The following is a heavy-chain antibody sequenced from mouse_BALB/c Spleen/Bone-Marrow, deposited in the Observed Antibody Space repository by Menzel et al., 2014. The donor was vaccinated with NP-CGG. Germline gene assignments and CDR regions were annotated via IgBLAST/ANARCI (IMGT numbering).Heavy chain of an antibody. CDR1: GYTFTDYA. Sequence: VKLQESGAELVRPGVSVKVSCKGSGYTFTDYAMHWVKQGHAKSLEWIGVISTYYGDASYNQKFKGKATMTVDKSSSTAYMELARLTSEDSAIYHCARRGGFYAMDYWGQGTSVTVSS. V-gene: IGHV1S137*01. CDR2: ISTYYGDA. CDR3: ARRGGFYAMDY. J-gene: IGHJ4*01.